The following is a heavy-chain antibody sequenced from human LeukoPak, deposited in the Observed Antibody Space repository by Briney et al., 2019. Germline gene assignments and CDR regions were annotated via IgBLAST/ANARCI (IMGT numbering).Heavy chain of an antibody. CDR1: GGTFSSYA. Sequence: SVKVSCKASGGTFSSYAISWVRQAPGQGLEWMGGIIPIFGTANYAQKFQGRVTITTDESTSTAYMELSSLRSEDTAVYYCARDRTYYYGSGLPQGAFDIWGQGTMVTVSS. D-gene: IGHD3-10*01. CDR2: IIPIFGTA. J-gene: IGHJ3*02. V-gene: IGHV1-69*05. CDR3: ARDRTYYYGSGLPQGAFDI.